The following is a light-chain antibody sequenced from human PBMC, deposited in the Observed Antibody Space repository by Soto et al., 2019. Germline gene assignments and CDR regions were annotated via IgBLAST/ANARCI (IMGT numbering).Light chain of an antibody. J-gene: IGKJ1*01. Sequence: EIVMPQSPASLSVSPGARVTLSRRASQTISSTLAWYQQKPGQAPRILIYGAAARATDTPGRFSGSGSGTDFNLTISRLEPEEFAVYECQDYGSSTWTFGQGTKVDIK. CDR3: QDYGSSTWT. CDR2: GAA. V-gene: IGKV3-15*01. CDR1: QTISST.